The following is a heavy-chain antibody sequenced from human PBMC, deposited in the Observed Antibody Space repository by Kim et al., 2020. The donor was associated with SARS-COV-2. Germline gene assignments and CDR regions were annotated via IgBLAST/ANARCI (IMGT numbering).Heavy chain of an antibody. J-gene: IGHJ6*02. V-gene: IGHV3-30*04. CDR2: ISYDGSNK. CDR1: GFTFSSYA. D-gene: IGHD6-13*01. CDR3: ARVSRSPGIAAAGTVWYYYYGMDV. Sequence: GGSLRLSCAASGFTFSSYAMHWVRQAPGKGLEWVAVISYDGSNKYYADSVKGRFTISRDNSKNTLYLQMNSLRAEDTAVYYCARVSRSPGIAAAGTVWYYYYGMDVWGQGTTVTVSS.